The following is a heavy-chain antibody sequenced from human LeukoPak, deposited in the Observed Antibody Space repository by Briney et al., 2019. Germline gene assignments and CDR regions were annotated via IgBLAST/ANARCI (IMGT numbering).Heavy chain of an antibody. CDR2: IYYSVST. V-gene: IGHV4-39*01. Sequence: SETLSLTCTVSGGSIGSSSYYWGWIRQPPGKGLEWIGSIYYSVSTYYNPSLKSRVTISVDTSKNQFSLKLSSVTAADTAVYYCARQGGDYDILTGYTNWFDPWGQGTLVTVSS. CDR1: GGSIGSSSYY. J-gene: IGHJ5*02. CDR3: ARQGGDYDILTGYTNWFDP. D-gene: IGHD3-9*01.